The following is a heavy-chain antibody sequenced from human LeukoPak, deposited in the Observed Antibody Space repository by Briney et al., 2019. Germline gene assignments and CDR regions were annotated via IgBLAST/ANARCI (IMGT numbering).Heavy chain of an antibody. CDR1: GGTFSSYA. D-gene: IGHD3-9*01. J-gene: IGHJ4*02. V-gene: IGHV1-69*05. CDR3: ARWYDILTGYYSFDC. Sequence: SVKVSCKASGGTFSSYAISWVRQAPGQGLEWMGGIIPIFGTANYAQKFQGRVTITTDESTSTAYMELSSLRSEDTAVYYCARWYDILTGYYSFDCWGQGTLVTVSS. CDR2: IIPIFGTA.